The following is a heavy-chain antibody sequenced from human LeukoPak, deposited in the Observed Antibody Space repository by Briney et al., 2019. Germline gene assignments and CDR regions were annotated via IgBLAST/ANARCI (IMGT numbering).Heavy chain of an antibody. D-gene: IGHD5-18*01. V-gene: IGHV4-34*01. CDR1: GGSFSGYY. CDR3: ARGRRSEIQLWLRNGDY. Sequence: SETLSLTCAVYGGSFSGYYWSWIRQPPGKGLEWIGEINHSGSTNYNPSLKSRVTISVDTSKNQFSLKLSSVTAADTAVYYCARGRRSEIQLWLRNGDYWGQGTLVTVSS. CDR2: INHSGST. J-gene: IGHJ4*02.